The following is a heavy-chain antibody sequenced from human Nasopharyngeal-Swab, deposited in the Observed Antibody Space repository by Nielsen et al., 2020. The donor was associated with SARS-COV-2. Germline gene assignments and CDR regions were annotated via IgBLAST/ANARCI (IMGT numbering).Heavy chain of an antibody. D-gene: IGHD6-19*01. CDR2: IYPGDSDT. Sequence: GSLRLSCQGSGYSFTSYWIAWVRQMPGKGLEWMGIIYPGDSDTRYSPSFQGQVTISADKSINTAYLQWSSLKASDTAMYYCAWKSSGWYGSYDYWGQGTLVTVSS. CDR3: AWKSSGWYGSYDY. J-gene: IGHJ4*02. V-gene: IGHV5-51*01. CDR1: GYSFTSYW.